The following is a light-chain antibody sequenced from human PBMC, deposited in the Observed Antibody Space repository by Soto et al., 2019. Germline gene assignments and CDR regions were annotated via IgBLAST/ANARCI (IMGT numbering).Light chain of an antibody. CDR2: EGS. V-gene: IGLV2-23*03. Sequence: QSALTQPASVSGSPGQSITISCTGTSSDVGSYNLVSWYQQHPGKAPKVMIYEGSKRPSGVSNRFSGSKSGNTASLTISGLQAEDEADYYCCSYAGSSTFVFGGGTKPTVL. CDR1: SSDVGSYNL. J-gene: IGLJ2*01. CDR3: CSYAGSSTFV.